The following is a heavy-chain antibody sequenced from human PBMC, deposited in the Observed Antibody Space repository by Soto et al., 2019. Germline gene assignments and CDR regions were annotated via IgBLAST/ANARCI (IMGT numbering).Heavy chain of an antibody. D-gene: IGHD5-12*01. Sequence: GESLKISCKGSGYSFTSYWIGWVRQMPGKGLEWMGIIYPGDSDTRYSPSFQGQVTISADKSISTAYLQWSSLKASDTAMYYCARRGHIVATYYYYGMDVWGQGTTVTVSS. J-gene: IGHJ6*02. V-gene: IGHV5-51*01. CDR3: ARRGHIVATYYYYGMDV. CDR1: GYSFTSYW. CDR2: IYPGDSDT.